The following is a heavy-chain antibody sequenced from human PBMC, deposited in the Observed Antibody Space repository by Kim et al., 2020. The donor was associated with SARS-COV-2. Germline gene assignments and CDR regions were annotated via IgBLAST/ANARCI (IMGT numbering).Heavy chain of an antibody. CDR1: GFTFSSYA. CDR2: ISYDGSNK. D-gene: IGHD1-26*01. Sequence: GGSLRLSCAASGFTFSSYAMHWVRQAPGKGLEWVAVISYDGSNKYYADSVKGRFTISRDNSKNTLYLQMNSLRAEDTAVYYCARTGSGSYYGEFDYWGQG. J-gene: IGHJ4*02. CDR3: ARTGSGSYYGEFDY. V-gene: IGHV3-30-3*01.